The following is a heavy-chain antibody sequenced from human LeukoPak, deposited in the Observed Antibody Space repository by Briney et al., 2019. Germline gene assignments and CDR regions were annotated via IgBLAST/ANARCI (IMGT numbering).Heavy chain of an antibody. CDR3: ARVLGKQYSTGFDP. CDR2: ISYDGSNK. J-gene: IGHJ5*02. V-gene: IGHV3-30*03. CDR1: GFTFSSYG. D-gene: IGHD7-27*01. Sequence: GRSLRLSCAASGFTFSSYGMHWVRQAPGKGLEWVAVISYDGSNKYYADSVKGRFTISRDNAKNSLYLQMNSLRAEDTAVYYCARVLGKQYSTGFDPWGQGTLVTVSS.